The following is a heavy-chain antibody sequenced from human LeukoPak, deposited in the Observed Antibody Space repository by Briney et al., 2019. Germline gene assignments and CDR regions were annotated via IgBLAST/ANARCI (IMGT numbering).Heavy chain of an antibody. CDR2: ISAYNGNT. Sequence: ASVKVSCKASGYTFTSYGISWVRQAPGQGLEWMGWISAYNGNTNYAQKLQGRVTMTTDTSTSTAYMELRSLRSDDTAVYYCARRASYHQQLVYYFDYWGQGTLVTVSS. CDR1: GYTFTSYG. CDR3: ARRASYHQQLVYYFDY. J-gene: IGHJ4*02. D-gene: IGHD6-13*01. V-gene: IGHV1-18*01.